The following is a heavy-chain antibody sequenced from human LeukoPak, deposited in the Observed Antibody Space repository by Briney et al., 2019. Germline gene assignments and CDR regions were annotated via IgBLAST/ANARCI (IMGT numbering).Heavy chain of an antibody. V-gene: IGHV1-2*02. D-gene: IGHD7-27*01. CDR2: INPNSGGT. CDR1: GHTFTGYY. J-gene: IGHJ4*02. Sequence: ASVKVSRKASGHTFTGYYMHWVRQAPGQGLEWMGWINPNSGGTNYAQKFQGRVTMTRDTSISTAYMELSRLRSDDTAVYYCAGADKLGPTDYWGQGTLVTVSS. CDR3: AGADKLGPTDY.